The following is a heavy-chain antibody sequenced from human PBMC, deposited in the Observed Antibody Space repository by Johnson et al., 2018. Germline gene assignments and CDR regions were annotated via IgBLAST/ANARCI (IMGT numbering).Heavy chain of an antibody. CDR3: TRPEGLYSSNSDQYFQH. V-gene: IGHV3-21*01. CDR2: ISSSSHYK. D-gene: IGHD6-13*01. J-gene: IGHJ1*01. CDR1: GFTFSSYN. Sequence: VQLVECGGGLVKAGGSLTVWCAASGFTFSSYNMNWVRRAPGKGLEWVSYISSSSHYKLYADSVKGRFIISRDNAKKPLYLQLNSLSAEDTAVYDCTRPEGLYSSNSDQYFQHWGQGTLVIVSS.